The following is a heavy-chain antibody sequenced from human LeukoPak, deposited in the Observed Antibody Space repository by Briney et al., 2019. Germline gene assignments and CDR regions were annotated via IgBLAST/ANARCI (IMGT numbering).Heavy chain of an antibody. J-gene: IGHJ4*02. CDR2: VNWNGGST. CDR3: ARVEDYDILTGFDY. V-gene: IGHV3-20*04. D-gene: IGHD3-9*01. Sequence: GGSLRLSCAASGLTFDDYGMSWVRQAPGKGLEWVSGVNWNGGSTGYADSVKGRFTISRDNARNSLYLQMNSLRAEDTAVYYCARVEDYDILTGFDYWGQGILVTVSS. CDR1: GLTFDDYG.